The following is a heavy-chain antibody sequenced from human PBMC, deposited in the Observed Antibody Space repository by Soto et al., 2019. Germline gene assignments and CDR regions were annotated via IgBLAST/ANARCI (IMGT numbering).Heavy chain of an antibody. J-gene: IGHJ6*02. Sequence: ASVKVSCKASGYTFTSYAMHWVRQAPGQRLEWMGWINAGNGNTKYSQKFQGRVTITRDTSASTAYMELSSLRSEDTAVYYCARDPAGWNYGTFGYYGMDVWGQGTTVTVSS. CDR3: ARDPAGWNYGTFGYYGMDV. CDR1: GYTFTSYA. D-gene: IGHD1-7*01. CDR2: INAGNGNT. V-gene: IGHV1-3*01.